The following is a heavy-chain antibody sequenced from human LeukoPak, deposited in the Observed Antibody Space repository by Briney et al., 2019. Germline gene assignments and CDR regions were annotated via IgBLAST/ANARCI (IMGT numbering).Heavy chain of an antibody. V-gene: IGHV3-30*03. D-gene: IGHD1-26*01. J-gene: IGHJ4*02. Sequence: GRSLRLSCAASGFTFSTYGMHWVRQAPGKGLEWVAVISYDGTQTYHADSVKVRFTISRDNSKNTLYLQMNSLRAEDTAVYYCATERGLFSGSYYALFDHWGQGTLVTVSS. CDR1: GFTFSTYG. CDR2: ISYDGTQT. CDR3: ATERGLFSGSYYALFDH.